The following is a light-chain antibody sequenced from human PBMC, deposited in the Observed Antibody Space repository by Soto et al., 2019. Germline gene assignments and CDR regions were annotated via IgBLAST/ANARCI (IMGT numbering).Light chain of an antibody. V-gene: IGKV1-12*01. CDR2: EAS. Sequence: DIQMTQSPSSVSASVGDRVTITCRASQGIGSYLAWYQQKPGKAPKLLIYEASTLQSGVPSRFSGSGSGTDFTLTISSLQPEDFATYFCQQSNSFSYTFGQGTKVDIK. CDR3: QQSNSFSYT. J-gene: IGKJ2*01. CDR1: QGIGSY.